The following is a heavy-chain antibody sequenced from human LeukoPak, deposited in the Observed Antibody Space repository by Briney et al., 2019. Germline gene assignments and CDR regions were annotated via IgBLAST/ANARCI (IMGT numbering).Heavy chain of an antibody. D-gene: IGHD4-11*01. J-gene: IGHJ3*01. CDR2: IKQDRSEK. CDR3: ARDWYNNSDAFDL. Sequence: PGGSLRLSCAASGFTFTNYWMSWVRQAPGKGLELVANIKQDRSEKYYVDSVKGRFTISRDNAKNSLYLQMNSLRAEDTAVYYCARDWYNNSDAFDLWGQGTMVTVSS. CDR1: GFTFTNYW. V-gene: IGHV3-7*01.